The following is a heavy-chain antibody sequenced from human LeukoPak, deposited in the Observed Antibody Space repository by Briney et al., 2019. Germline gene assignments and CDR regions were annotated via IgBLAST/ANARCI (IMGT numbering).Heavy chain of an antibody. Sequence: GASLRLSCVASGFTSSNYAMSWVRQAPGKGLEWVSAITGSGGNTYYADSVKGRFTISRDNSKNTLFLQMNSLRAEDTAVYYCAKWGDYDVLTGYYVSDYWGQGTLVTVSS. CDR3: AKWGDYDVLTGYYVSDY. V-gene: IGHV3-23*01. CDR2: ITGSGGNT. J-gene: IGHJ4*02. CDR1: GFTSSNYA. D-gene: IGHD3-9*01.